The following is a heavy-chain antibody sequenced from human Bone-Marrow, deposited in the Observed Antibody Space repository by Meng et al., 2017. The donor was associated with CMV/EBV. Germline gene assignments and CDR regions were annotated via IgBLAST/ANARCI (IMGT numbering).Heavy chain of an antibody. CDR1: GFTFSTYN. D-gene: IGHD2-2*01. V-gene: IGHV3-48*04. J-gene: IGHJ4*02. CDR2: ISTSSSTI. CDR3: ARSTSLTFDD. Sequence: GGSLRLSCAASGFTFSTYNMNWVRQAPGKGLEWISYISTSSSTIYYADSVKGRFTISRDNAKNSLYLQMNSLRAEDTAVYYCARSTSLTFDDWGQGTLVTVSS.